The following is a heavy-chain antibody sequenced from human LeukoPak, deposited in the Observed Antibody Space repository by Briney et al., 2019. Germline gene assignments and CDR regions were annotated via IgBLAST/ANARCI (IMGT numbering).Heavy chain of an antibody. Sequence: SETLSLTCAVSGYSISSGYYWGWIRQPPGKGLEWIGSIYHSGSTYYNPSLKSRVTISVDTSKNQFSLKLSSVTAADTAVYYCARSQGSVGETEWGQGTLVTVSS. V-gene: IGHV4-38-2*01. CDR2: IYHSGST. CDR3: ARSQGSVGETE. J-gene: IGHJ4*02. CDR1: GYSISSGYY. D-gene: IGHD3-10*01.